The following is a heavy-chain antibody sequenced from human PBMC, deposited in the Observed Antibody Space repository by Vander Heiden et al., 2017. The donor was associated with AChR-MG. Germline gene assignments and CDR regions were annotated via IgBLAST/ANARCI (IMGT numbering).Heavy chain of an antibody. J-gene: IGHJ2*01. CDR1: GGSFSGYY. D-gene: IGHD3-10*01. CDR3: ARLRRITMVRGVRYWYFDL. Sequence: QVQLQQCGAGLLKPSETLSLTCAVYGGSFSGYYWSWIRQPPGKGLEWIGEINHSGSTNYNPSLKSRVNISVDTSKNQFSLKLSSVTAADTAVYYCARLRRITMVRGVRYWYFDLWGRGTLVTVSS. CDR2: INHSGST. V-gene: IGHV4-34*01.